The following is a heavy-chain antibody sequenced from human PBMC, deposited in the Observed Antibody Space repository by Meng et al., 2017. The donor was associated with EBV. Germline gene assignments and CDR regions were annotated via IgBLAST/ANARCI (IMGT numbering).Heavy chain of an antibody. Sequence: QVQVVQSGAGVKKPGSSGKVSCKASGATFSSYAISWVRQAPGQGLEWMGGIIPIFGTANYAQKFQGRVTITADKSTSTAYMELSSLRSEDTAVYYCARAEIAAAGRLDYWGQGTLVTVSS. CDR1: GATFSSYA. V-gene: IGHV1-69*06. CDR2: IIPIFGTA. J-gene: IGHJ4*02. D-gene: IGHD6-13*01. CDR3: ARAEIAAAGRLDY.